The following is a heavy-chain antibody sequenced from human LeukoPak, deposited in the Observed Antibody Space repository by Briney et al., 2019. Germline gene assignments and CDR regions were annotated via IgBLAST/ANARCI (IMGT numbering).Heavy chain of an antibody. CDR2: IYYSGST. J-gene: IGHJ4*02. D-gene: IGHD3-9*01. CDR3: ARHGILTGAHFDY. V-gene: IGHV4-39*01. CDR1: GGSISSSSYY. Sequence: SETLSLTCTVSGGSISSSSYYWGWIRQPPGKGLEWIGSIYYSGSTYYNPSLKSRVTISVDTSKNQFSLKLSSVTAADTAVYYCARHGILTGAHFDYWGQGTLVTVSS.